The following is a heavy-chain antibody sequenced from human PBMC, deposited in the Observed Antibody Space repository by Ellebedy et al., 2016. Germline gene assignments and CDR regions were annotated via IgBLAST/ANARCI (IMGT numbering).Heavy chain of an antibody. J-gene: IGHJ5*02. CDR2: IRSKAYGETT. CDR3: SRGYCGTTNCYHWFDP. D-gene: IGHD2-2*01. Sequence: GESLKISXTASGFTFGDYAMSWFRQAPGKGLEWVGFIRSKAYGETTEYAASVKGRLTISRDDSKSIAYLQMDSLKTEDTAVYYCSRGYCGTTNCYHWFDPWGQGTLVTVSS. V-gene: IGHV3-49*03. CDR1: GFTFGDYA.